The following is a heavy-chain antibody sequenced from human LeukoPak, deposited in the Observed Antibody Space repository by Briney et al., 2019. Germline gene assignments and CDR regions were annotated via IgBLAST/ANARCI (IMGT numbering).Heavy chain of an antibody. CDR3: ARVAGSSGYYRFDP. V-gene: IGHV1-2*02. CDR2: INPNSGGT. D-gene: IGHD3-22*01. CDR1: GYTFTGYY. Sequence: GASVKVSCKASGYTFTGYYMRWVRQAPGQGLEWMGWINPNSGGTNYAQKVQGRVTMTRDTSISTAYMELSRLRSDDTAVYYCARVAGSSGYYRFDPWGQGTLVTVSS. J-gene: IGHJ5*02.